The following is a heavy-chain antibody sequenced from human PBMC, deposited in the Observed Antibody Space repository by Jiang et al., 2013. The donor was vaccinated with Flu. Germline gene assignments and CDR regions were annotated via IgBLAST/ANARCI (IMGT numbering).Heavy chain of an antibody. CDR3: ARETSHTGYYHHDSGYQSYLDY. V-gene: IGHV4-4*02. CDR1: GGSISGDNW. D-gene: IGHD3-22*01. CDR2: VITVGPP. J-gene: IGHJ4*02. Sequence: GLVKPSGTVSLTCVVSGGSISGDNWWSWVRQPPGRGWSGLGNVITVGPPITTRPSRNRVTISVEGSKNQFSLRLSSATAADTAVYYCARETSHTGYYHHDSGYQSYLDYWGQGALVTVSS.